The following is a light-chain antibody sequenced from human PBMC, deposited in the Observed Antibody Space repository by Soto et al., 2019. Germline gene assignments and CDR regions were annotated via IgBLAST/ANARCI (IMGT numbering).Light chain of an antibody. Sequence: QAVVTQEPSLTVSPGGTVTLTCGSNTGAVSTGHYPYWFQQKPGQAPRTLIYDTNNTHSWTPARFSGSLLGGKAALTLSGALPEDEADYFCLLFYSGVRLVFGGGTKLTVL. V-gene: IGLV7-46*01. CDR2: DTN. CDR1: TGAVSTGHY. J-gene: IGLJ2*01. CDR3: LLFYSGVRLV.